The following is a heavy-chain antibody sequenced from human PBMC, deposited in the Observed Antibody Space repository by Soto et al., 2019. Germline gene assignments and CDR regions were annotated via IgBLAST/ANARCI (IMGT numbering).Heavy chain of an antibody. CDR2: MNSYNGHT. Sequence: GASVKVSCKASGYTFSAYGISWVLQAPGQGLEWMGWMNSYNGHTDYAQKFQGRVTMTTDTSTTTAYMDLRSLNSVTPEDTAVYYCAREFPYYVSSDSYLDYWGQGALVTVSS. J-gene: IGHJ4*02. D-gene: IGHD3-16*01. CDR3: AREFPYYVSSDSYLDY. V-gene: IGHV1-18*01. CDR1: GYTFSAYG.